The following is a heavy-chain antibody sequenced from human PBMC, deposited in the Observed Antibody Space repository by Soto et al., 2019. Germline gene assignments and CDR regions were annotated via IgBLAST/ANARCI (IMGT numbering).Heavy chain of an antibody. D-gene: IGHD1-1*01. CDR1: GLNFRTYG. CDR3: AGGWNYFDY. CDR2: ISYDGRSK. Sequence: GGSLRLSCAASGLNFRTYGMHWARQAPGKGLEWVALISYDGRSKYYADSVKGRLTISRDNSKNTLYLQWNSLRGEDTAVYYCAGGWNYFDYSGQGTQVTVSS. V-gene: IGHV3-30*03. J-gene: IGHJ4*02.